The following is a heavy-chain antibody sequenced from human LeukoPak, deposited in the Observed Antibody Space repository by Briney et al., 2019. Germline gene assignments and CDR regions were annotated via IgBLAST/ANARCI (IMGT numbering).Heavy chain of an antibody. CDR2: IYTSGST. CDR3: ARSTHIVVVPAAIMIWFDP. J-gene: IGHJ5*02. CDR1: GGSISSYY. Sequence: PSETLSLTRTVSGGSISSYYWSWIRQPAGKGLEWIGRIYTSGSTNYNPSLKSRVTMSVDTSKNQFSLKLSSVTAADTAVYYCARSTHIVVVPAAIMIWFDPWGQGTLVTVSS. D-gene: IGHD2-2*02. V-gene: IGHV4-4*07.